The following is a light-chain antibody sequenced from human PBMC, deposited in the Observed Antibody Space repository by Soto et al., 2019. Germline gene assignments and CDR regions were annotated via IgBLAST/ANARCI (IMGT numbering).Light chain of an antibody. CDR3: QQYNNWPDMYT. CDR2: GAS. J-gene: IGKJ2*01. CDR1: QSLTSS. V-gene: IGKV3-15*01. Sequence: EIVMTQSPATLSVSPGERVTLSCRASQSLTSSLAWYQQKPGQAPRLLIYGASTRATGTAARFSGSGSGTEFTLTISSLQSEDFAVYYCQQYNNWPDMYTFGQGTKLEIK.